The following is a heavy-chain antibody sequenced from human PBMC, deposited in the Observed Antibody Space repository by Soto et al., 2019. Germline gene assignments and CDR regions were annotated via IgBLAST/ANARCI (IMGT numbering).Heavy chain of an antibody. Sequence: ASVKVSCKASGYTFTSYYMHWVRQAPGQGLDWMGIINPSGGSTSYAQKFQGRVTMTRDTSTSTVYMELSSLRSEDTAVYYCAATYYDILTCYYSPSGFDPWGQGTLVTVSS. CDR1: GYTFTSYY. CDR3: AATYYDILTCYYSPSGFDP. D-gene: IGHD3-9*01. CDR2: INPSGGST. J-gene: IGHJ5*02. V-gene: IGHV1-46*01.